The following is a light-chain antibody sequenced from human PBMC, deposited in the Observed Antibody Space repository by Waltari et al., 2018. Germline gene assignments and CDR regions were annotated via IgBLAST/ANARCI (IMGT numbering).Light chain of an antibody. CDR3: QQSYSTPF. CDR1: QSISSY. J-gene: IGKJ3*01. V-gene: IGKV1-39*01. CDR2: AAS. Sequence: DIQMTQSPSSLSAFVGDRVTIPCRASQSISSYLNWYHQKPGKAPNLLIYAASSLQSGVTSMFSGSGSGTDFTLTISSLQPEDFATYYCQQSYSTPFFGPGTKVDIK.